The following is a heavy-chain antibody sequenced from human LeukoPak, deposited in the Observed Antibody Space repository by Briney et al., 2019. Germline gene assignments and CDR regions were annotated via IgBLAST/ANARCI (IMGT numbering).Heavy chain of an antibody. Sequence: SETLSLTCTVSGGSISSSSYYWGWIRQPPVKGLEWIASIYYSGSTYYNPSLKSRVTISVDTSKNQFSLKLSSVTAADTAVYYCARGTYSYGYFYYYYMDVWGKGTTVTVSS. CDR2: IYYSGST. CDR3: ARGTYSYGYFYYYYMDV. D-gene: IGHD5-18*01. V-gene: IGHV4-39*07. J-gene: IGHJ6*03. CDR1: GGSISSSSYY.